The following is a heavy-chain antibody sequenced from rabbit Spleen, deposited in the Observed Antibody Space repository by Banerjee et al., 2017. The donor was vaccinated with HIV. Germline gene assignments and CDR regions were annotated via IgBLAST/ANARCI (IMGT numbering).Heavy chain of an antibody. Sequence: QLEESGGRLVQPGGSLTLSCKACGFTISNYWMNWVRQAPGKGLEWIGIIYPITETTYYANWVNGRFTISSDNAQNTVDLQMNSLTAADTATYFCAREDVGGSVSLWGPGTLVTVS. J-gene: IGHJ4*01. CDR1: GFTISNYW. D-gene: IGHD1-1*01. V-gene: IGHV1S7*01. CDR2: IYPITETT. CDR3: AREDVGGSVSL.